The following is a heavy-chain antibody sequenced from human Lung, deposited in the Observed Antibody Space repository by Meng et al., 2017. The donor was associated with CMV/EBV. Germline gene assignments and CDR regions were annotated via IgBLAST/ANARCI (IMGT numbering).Heavy chain of an antibody. D-gene: IGHD2-15*01. V-gene: IGHV3-30*02. CDR3: AKDGGRPGRIFFAFDM. CDR2: IRFDGSK. Sequence: GGSLRLSCAASGFGDYGMHWVRQAPGKGLEWVAFIRFDGSKYYLDSVKGRFTISRDSSKNTVYLQMDSLRAEDTAVYHCAKDGGRPGRIFFAFDMWGQGTMVTVSS. CDR1: GFGDYG. J-gene: IGHJ3*02.